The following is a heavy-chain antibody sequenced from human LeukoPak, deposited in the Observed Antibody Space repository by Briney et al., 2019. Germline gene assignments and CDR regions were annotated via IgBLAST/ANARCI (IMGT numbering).Heavy chain of an antibody. CDR2: IYYSGST. V-gene: IGHV4-39*07. CDR3: ARVRGGIAAAQPYWFDP. Sequence: PSETLSLTCTVSGGSINSGGFFWVWIRQPPGKGLEWIGSIYYSGSTYYNPSLKSRVTISVDTSKNQFSLKLSSVTAADTAVYYCARVRGGIAAAQPYWFDPWGQGTLVTVSS. D-gene: IGHD6-13*01. CDR1: GGSINSGGFF. J-gene: IGHJ5*02.